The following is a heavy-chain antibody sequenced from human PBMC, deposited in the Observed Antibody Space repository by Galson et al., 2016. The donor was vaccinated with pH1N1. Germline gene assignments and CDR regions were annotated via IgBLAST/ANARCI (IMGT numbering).Heavy chain of an antibody. V-gene: IGHV4-61*02. CDR1: GGSISSDSYY. CDR2: IYTSGST. D-gene: IGHD6-13*01. Sequence: TLSLTCTVSGGSISSDSYYWSWIRQPAGKGLEWIGRIYTSGSTNYNPSLKSRVTISVDTSKNQFSLKLSSVTAADTAVYYCAGEDRIAAVGSTGYYYYGIDVWGQGTTVTVSS. J-gene: IGHJ6*02. CDR3: AGEDRIAAVGSTGYYYYGIDV.